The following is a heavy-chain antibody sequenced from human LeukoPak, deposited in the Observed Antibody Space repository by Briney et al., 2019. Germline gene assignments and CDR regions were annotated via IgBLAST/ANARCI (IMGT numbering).Heavy chain of an antibody. CDR3: ARGAAAGTKPNNWFDP. J-gene: IGHJ5*02. Sequence: GESLKISCKGSGYSFTSYWIGWVRQMPGKGLEWMGIIYPGDSVTRYSPSFQGQVTISADKSSSTAYLQWSSLEASDTAMYYCARGAAAGTKPNNWFDPWGQGTLVTVSS. D-gene: IGHD6-13*01. V-gene: IGHV5-51*01. CDR1: GYSFTSYW. CDR2: IYPGDSVT.